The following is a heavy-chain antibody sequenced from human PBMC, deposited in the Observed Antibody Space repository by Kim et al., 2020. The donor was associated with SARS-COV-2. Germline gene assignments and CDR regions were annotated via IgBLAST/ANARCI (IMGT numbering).Heavy chain of an antibody. CDR2: IYYSGST. V-gene: IGHV4-59*01. CDR3: ARYRSYTSSWNFDY. J-gene: IGHJ4*02. Sequence: SETLSLTCTVSGGSISNYYWSWIRQPPGKGLEWIGHIYYSGSTNYNPSLKSRVTISLDTSKNQFSLKLSSVTAADTAVYYCARYRSYTSSWNFDYWGQGTLVTVSS. CDR1: GGSISNYY. D-gene: IGHD6-13*01.